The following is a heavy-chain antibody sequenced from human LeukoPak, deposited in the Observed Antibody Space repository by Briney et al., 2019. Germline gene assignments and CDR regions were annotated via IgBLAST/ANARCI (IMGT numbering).Heavy chain of an antibody. Sequence: GGSLRLSCAASGFTFSSYAMSWVGQAPGKGLEWVSAISGSGGSTYYADPVKGRFTISRDNSKNTLYLQMNSLRAEDTAVYYCAKLSGKAEITMIVVAIDYWGQGTLVTVSS. J-gene: IGHJ4*02. D-gene: IGHD3-22*01. CDR3: AKLSGKAEITMIVVAIDY. CDR1: GFTFSSYA. V-gene: IGHV3-23*01. CDR2: ISGSGGST.